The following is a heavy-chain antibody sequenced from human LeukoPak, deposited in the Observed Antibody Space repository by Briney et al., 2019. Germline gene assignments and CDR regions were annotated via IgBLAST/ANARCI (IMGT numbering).Heavy chain of an antibody. Sequence: GESLQISCQGSGSRFTSYWIGWVRQLHGKGLEWTGIIYPGDSDTRYSPSFQGKVSISADKSISTAYLQWSSLKASDTAMYYCARLYVDDYVWGSYRDRYFDYWGQGTLVSVSS. J-gene: IGHJ4*02. CDR1: GSRFTSYW. D-gene: IGHD3-16*02. V-gene: IGHV5-51*01. CDR3: ARLYVDDYVWGSYRDRYFDY. CDR2: IYPGDSDT.